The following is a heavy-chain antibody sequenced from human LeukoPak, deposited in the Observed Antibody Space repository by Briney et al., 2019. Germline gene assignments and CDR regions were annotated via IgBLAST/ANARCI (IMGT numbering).Heavy chain of an antibody. CDR3: ARGGVGDIVVMVAAY. CDR2: ISSSSSYV. CDR1: GFTFSSYS. V-gene: IGHV3-21*01. J-gene: IGHJ4*02. Sequence: GGSLRLSCAASGFTFSSYSMNWVRQAPGKGLEWVSSISSSSSYVYYADSVKGRFTISRDNAKNSLYLQMNSLRAEDTAVYYCARGGVGDIVVMVAAYWGQGTLVTVSS. D-gene: IGHD2-15*01.